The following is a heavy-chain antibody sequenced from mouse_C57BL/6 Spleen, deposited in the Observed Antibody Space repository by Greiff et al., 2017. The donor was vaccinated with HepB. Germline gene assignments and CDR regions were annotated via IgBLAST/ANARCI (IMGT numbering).Heavy chain of an antibody. J-gene: IGHJ3*01. V-gene: IGHV14-4*01. D-gene: IGHD1-1*01. CDR3: TTVRYYGSSSCAY. Sequence: EVQLQQSGAELVRPGASVKLSCTASGFNIKDDYMHWVKQRPEQGLEWIGWIDPENGDTEYASKFQGKATITADTSSNTADLQLSSLTSEDTAVYDCTTVRYYGSSSCAYWGQGTLVTVSA. CDR1: GFNIKDDY. CDR2: IDPENGDT.